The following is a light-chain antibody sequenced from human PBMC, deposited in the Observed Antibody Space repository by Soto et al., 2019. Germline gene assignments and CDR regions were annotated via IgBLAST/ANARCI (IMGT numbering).Light chain of an antibody. CDR2: LNSDGIH. Sequence: QLVLTQSPSASASLGASVKLTCTLSSGHSAYAIAWHQQQPEKGPRYLMKLNSDGIHSKGDGIPDRFSGSSSGAERYLTISSLRSEDEADYYCQTWGTGIKVFGGGTKLTVL. CDR3: QTWGTGIKV. V-gene: IGLV4-69*01. J-gene: IGLJ3*02. CDR1: SGHSAYA.